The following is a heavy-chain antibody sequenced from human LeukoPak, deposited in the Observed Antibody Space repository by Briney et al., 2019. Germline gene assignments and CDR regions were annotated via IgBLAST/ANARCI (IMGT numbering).Heavy chain of an antibody. D-gene: IGHD2-2*01. Sequence: GGSLILSCAASGFTVSTYYMTWVRQAPGKGLECVSVIYSQGSTYYADSVKGRFTVSRDNSKNTLYLQMDSLRAEDTAMYYCARGLGYCTSTTCLLPFDYWGQGTLGTVSP. J-gene: IGHJ4*02. CDR1: GFTVSTYY. CDR2: IYSQGST. V-gene: IGHV3-53*01. CDR3: ARGLGYCTSTTCLLPFDY.